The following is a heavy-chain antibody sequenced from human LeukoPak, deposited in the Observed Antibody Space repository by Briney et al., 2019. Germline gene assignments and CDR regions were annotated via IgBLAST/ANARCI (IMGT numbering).Heavy chain of an antibody. V-gene: IGHV3-33*06. D-gene: IGHD4-11*01. CDR1: GFTYSHFG. J-gene: IGHJ4*02. Sequence: PGGSLRLSCAASGFTYSHFGMHWVRQAPGKGLEWVAVMWSDGSEKYYGDAVKGRFTISRDNSRNTLYLQMNNLRDDDTAVYFCAKDAQRGFDYSNSLEYWGQGTLVIVSS. CDR2: MWSDGSEK. CDR3: AKDAQRGFDYSNSLEY.